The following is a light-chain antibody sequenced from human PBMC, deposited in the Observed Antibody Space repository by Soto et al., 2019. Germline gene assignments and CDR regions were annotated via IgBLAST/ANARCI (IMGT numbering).Light chain of an antibody. Sequence: QSVLTQPASVSGSPGQSITISCTGTSSDVGGYNYVSWYQQYPGKAPKLMIYDVSNRPSGVSNRFSGSKSGNTASLTISGLQAEDEADYYCSSYTSSSTRFGTGTKVTVL. J-gene: IGLJ1*01. CDR3: SSYTSSSTR. CDR1: SSDVGGYNY. V-gene: IGLV2-14*01. CDR2: DVS.